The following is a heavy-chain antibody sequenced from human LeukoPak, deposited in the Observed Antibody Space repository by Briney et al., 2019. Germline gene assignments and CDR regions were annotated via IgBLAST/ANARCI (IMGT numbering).Heavy chain of an antibody. D-gene: IGHD3-22*01. Sequence: GSLRLSCAASGFTFSSYWMSWVRQPPGKGLEWIGEINHSGSTNYNPSLKSRVTISVDTSKNQFSLKLSSVTAADTAVYYCARAYYYDSSGYYLGLDYWGQGTLVTVSS. V-gene: IGHV4-34*01. CDR1: GFTFSSYW. CDR3: ARAYYYDSSGYYLGLDY. J-gene: IGHJ4*02. CDR2: INHSGST.